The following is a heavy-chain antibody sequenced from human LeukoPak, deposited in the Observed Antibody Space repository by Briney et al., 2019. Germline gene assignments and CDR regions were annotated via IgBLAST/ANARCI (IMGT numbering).Heavy chain of an antibody. J-gene: IGHJ5*02. D-gene: IGHD2-15*01. Sequence: GGSLRLSCAASGFTFSNYFMHWVRQAPGKGLVWVSRISGDGTTTMYADSVKGRFTISRDNAKNTLYLQMNSLRDEDTAVYYCARRVDATRWFDPWGQGTPVAVSS. CDR2: ISGDGTTT. CDR1: GFTFSNYF. V-gene: IGHV3-74*03. CDR3: ARRVDATRWFDP.